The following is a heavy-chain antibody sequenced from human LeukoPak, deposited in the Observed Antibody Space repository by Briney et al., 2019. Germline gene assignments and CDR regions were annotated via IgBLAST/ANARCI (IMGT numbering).Heavy chain of an antibody. CDR2: INTATEIP. Sequence: ASVKVSCKASGYTFNRFGINWVRQAPGQGLEWMGWINTATEIPTYAQGFTGRFVFSLDTSVSTAYLQISGLKTEDTAVYYCARDPGFSLDYWGQGTRVTVSS. J-gene: IGHJ4*02. CDR1: GYTFNRFG. V-gene: IGHV7-4-1*02. CDR3: ARDPGFSLDY. D-gene: IGHD3-3*01.